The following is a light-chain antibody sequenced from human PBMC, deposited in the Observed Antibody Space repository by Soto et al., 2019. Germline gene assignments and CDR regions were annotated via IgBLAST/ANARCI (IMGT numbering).Light chain of an antibody. CDR1: SSDVGYYNR. V-gene: IGLV2-18*02. CDR3: SSYTTSSTLV. Sequence: QSALTQPPSVSGSPGQSVTISCTGTSSDVGYYNRVSWYQQPPGTAPKLTVFEVSNRPSGVPDRFSGSKSGNTASLTISGLQAEDEADYYCSSYTTSSTLVFGGGTKLTV. CDR2: EVS. J-gene: IGLJ2*01.